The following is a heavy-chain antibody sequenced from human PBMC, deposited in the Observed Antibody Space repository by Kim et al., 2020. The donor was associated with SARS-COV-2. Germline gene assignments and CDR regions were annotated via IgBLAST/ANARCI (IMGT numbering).Heavy chain of an antibody. Sequence: SQTLSLTCNVSGGSISNYDWSWIRQSPGKGLEWIGYISYSGSTNYNPSLKSRVTISLDTSKNQFSLNLNSVIAADTAVYYCASTLGPYKWFDPWGQGTPV. D-gene: IGHD7-27*01. CDR3: ASTLGPYKWFDP. J-gene: IGHJ5*02. CDR1: GGSISNYD. V-gene: IGHV4-59*08. CDR2: ISYSGST.